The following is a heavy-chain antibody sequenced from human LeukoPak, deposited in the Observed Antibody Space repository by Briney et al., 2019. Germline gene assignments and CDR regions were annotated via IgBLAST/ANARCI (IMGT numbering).Heavy chain of an antibody. V-gene: IGHV5-51*01. CDR2: IYPGDSDT. Sequence: GESLKISCKGSGYSFTSYWNGWVRQMPGKGLEWMGIIYPGDSDTRYSPSFQGQVTISADKSISTAYLQWSSLKASDTAMYYCARGLPDYYDSSGYYYQWACWFDPWGQGTLVTVSS. CDR1: GYSFTSYW. J-gene: IGHJ5*02. CDR3: ARGLPDYYDSSGYYYQWACWFDP. D-gene: IGHD3-22*01.